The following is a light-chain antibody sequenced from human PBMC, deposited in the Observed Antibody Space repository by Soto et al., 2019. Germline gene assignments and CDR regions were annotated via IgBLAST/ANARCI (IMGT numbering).Light chain of an antibody. CDR2: APS. V-gene: IGKV3-15*01. CDR1: QSVGNN. J-gene: IGKJ4*01. CDR3: QQYGDGTLT. Sequence: EIVVTQSPATLSVSPVERATLSCRASQSVGNNFAWYQQKPGQAPRLLIFAPSTRPTGVPARCSGRGSGEEFTLNISSLQSEDVAVYYCQQYGDGTLTFGGGAKVEIE.